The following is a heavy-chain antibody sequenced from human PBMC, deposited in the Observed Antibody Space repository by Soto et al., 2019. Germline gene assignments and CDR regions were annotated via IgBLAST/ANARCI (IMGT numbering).Heavy chain of an antibody. J-gene: IGHJ4*02. Sequence: PSETLSLTCTVSGGSISSYYWSWIRQPPGKGLEWIGYIYYSGSTNYNPSLKSRVTISVDTSKNQFSLKLSSVTAADTAVYYCASRHWRGGSCYWDYYFDYGGQEPLAT. CDR1: GGSISSYY. CDR2: IYYSGST. V-gene: IGHV4-59*08. CDR3: ASRHWRGGSCYWDYYFDY. D-gene: IGHD2-15*01.